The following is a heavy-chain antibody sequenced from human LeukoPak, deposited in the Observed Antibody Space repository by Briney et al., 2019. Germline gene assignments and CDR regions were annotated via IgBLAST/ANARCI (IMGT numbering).Heavy chain of an antibody. CDR2: MNPNSDNT. CDR3: ARGREYCSSTSCYHYYYYGMDV. Sequence: ASVKVSCKASGYTFTSYDINWVRQATGQGLEWMGWMNPNSDNTGYAQKFQGRVTMTRNTSIGTAYMELSSLRSEDTAVYYCARGREYCSSTSCYHYYYYGMDVWGQGTTVTVSS. J-gene: IGHJ6*02. V-gene: IGHV1-8*01. D-gene: IGHD2-2*01. CDR1: GYTFTSYD.